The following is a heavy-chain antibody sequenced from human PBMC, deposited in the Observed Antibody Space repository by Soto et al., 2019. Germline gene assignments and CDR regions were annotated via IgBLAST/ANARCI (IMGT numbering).Heavy chain of an antibody. CDR3: TTPRLIHLGAQVFHF. CDR2: IRSKAYGGTT. D-gene: IGHD1-26*01. CDR1: GVTCGDYG. J-gene: IGHJ4*02. V-gene: IGHV3-49*03. Sequence: GGLLRLCWRTAGVTCGDYGVSWFRKEPRKVLEWLCLIRSKAYGGTTEYSASVKGRFTISRDDSISIAYLQMNSLKTEDTAVYYCTTPRLIHLGAQVFHFWRQGTLVPVSS.